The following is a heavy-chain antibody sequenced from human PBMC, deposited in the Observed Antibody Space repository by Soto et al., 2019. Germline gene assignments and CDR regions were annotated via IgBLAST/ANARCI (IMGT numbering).Heavy chain of an antibody. D-gene: IGHD6-6*01. CDR3: ARVPLRGGYSRSSGGPVSPYSFDY. CDR1: GGSISSYY. CDR2: IYYSGST. Sequence: PSETLSLTCTVSGGSISSYYWSWIRQPPGKGLEWIGYIYYSGSTNYSPSLKSRVTISIDTSKYQFSLRLSSVTAADTAVYFCARVPLRGGYSRSSGGPVSPYSFDYCGQGTLVTVSS. J-gene: IGHJ4*02. V-gene: IGHV4-59*01.